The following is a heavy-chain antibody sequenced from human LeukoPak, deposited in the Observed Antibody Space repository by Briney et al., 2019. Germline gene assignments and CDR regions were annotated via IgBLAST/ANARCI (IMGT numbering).Heavy chain of an antibody. V-gene: IGHV1-69*05. CDR1: GGTFSSYA. Sequence: ASVKVSCKASGGTFSSYAISWVRQAPGQGLEWMGGTIPIFGTADYAQKFQGRVTITTDESTSTAYMELSSLRSEDTAVYYCARGGSIAAAGTGFDYWGQGTLVTVSS. J-gene: IGHJ4*02. CDR2: TIPIFGTA. CDR3: ARGGSIAAAGTGFDY. D-gene: IGHD6-13*01.